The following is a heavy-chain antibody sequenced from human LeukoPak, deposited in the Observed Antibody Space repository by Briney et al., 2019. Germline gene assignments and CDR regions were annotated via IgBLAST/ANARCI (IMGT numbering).Heavy chain of an antibody. CDR2: IYYSGST. D-gene: IGHD5-12*01. CDR1: GGSISSHY. J-gene: IGHJ4*02. Sequence: SETLSLTCTVSGGSISSHYWSWIRQPPGKGLEWIGYIYYSGSTNYNPSLKSRVSISEDTSRNQFSLKLNSVTAADTAVYYCARFSVALDYWGQGALVAVSS. V-gene: IGHV4-59*11. CDR3: ARFSVALDY.